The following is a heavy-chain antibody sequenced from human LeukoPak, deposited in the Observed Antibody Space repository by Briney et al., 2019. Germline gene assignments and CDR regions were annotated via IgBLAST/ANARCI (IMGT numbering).Heavy chain of an antibody. CDR3: ARAGPGYSFDY. CDR1: GTTISTYY. Sequence: AETLSLTCTVSGTTISTYYWSWIRQPPGKGLEWVGYLYYSGSTSYNPSLKSRVTISVDTSKNQFSLRLSSVTAADTAVYYCARAGPGYSFDYWGQGSLATPSS. D-gene: IGHD5-12*01. V-gene: IGHV4-59*08. CDR2: LYYSGST. J-gene: IGHJ4*02.